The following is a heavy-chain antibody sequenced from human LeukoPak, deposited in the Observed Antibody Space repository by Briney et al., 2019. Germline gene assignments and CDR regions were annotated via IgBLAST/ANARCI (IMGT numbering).Heavy chain of an antibody. CDR1: GYTFTSYY. V-gene: IGHV1-46*01. J-gene: IGHJ3*02. D-gene: IGHD1-26*01. CDR2: INPSGGAR. Sequence: GASVKVSCKACGYTFTSYYMHWVRQAPGQGPEWMGIINPSGGARSYAPKFQGRVTVTRDTSTSTVYMELSSLRSEDTGVYYCARPALYSDAFDIWGQGTMVTVSS. CDR3: ARPALYSDAFDI.